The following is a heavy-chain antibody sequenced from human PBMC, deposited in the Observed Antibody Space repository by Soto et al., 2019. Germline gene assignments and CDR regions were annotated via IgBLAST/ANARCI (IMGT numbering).Heavy chain of an antibody. CDR3: ARPDGDEPAGGHFDY. CDR2: IYYSGST. CDR1: GGSISSSSYY. V-gene: IGHV4-39*01. Sequence: PSETLSLTCTVSGGSISSSSYYWGWIRQPPGKGLEWIGSIYYSGSTYYNPSLKSRVTISVDTSKNQFSLKLSSVTAADTAVYYCARPDGDEPAGGHFDYWGQGTLVTVSS. J-gene: IGHJ4*02. D-gene: IGHD4-17*01.